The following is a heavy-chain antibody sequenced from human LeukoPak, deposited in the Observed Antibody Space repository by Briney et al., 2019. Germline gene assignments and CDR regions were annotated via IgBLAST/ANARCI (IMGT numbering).Heavy chain of an antibody. J-gene: IGHJ3*02. CDR3: ARGYCSSTSCYTKYNWKAYEAFDI. V-gene: IGHV4-31*03. CDR1: GGSISSGGYY. Sequence: SQTLSLTCTVSGGSISSGGYYWSWIRQHPGKGLEWIGYIYYSGSTYYNPSLKSRVTISVDTSKNQFSLKLSSVTAADTAVYYCARGYCSSTSCYTKYNWKAYEAFDIWGQGTMVTVSS. CDR2: IYYSGST. D-gene: IGHD2-2*02.